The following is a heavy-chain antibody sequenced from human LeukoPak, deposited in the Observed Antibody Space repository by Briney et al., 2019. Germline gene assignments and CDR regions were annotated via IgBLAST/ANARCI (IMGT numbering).Heavy chain of an antibody. J-gene: IGHJ4*02. CDR3: AKDGFGGLQPPDY. CDR2: IDGDESAT. D-gene: IGHD3-10*01. Sequence: PGGSLRLSCAASGFTFRSHWMHWVRQAPGKGLIWVSRIDGDESATYYGDSVKGRFTISRDNAKNTLYLQMNSLRAEDTAVYYCAKDGFGGLQPPDYWGQGTLVTVSS. V-gene: IGHV3-74*01. CDR1: GFTFRSHW.